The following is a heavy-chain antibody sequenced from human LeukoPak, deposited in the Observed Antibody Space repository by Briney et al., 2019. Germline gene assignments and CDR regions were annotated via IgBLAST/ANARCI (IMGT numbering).Heavy chain of an antibody. CDR2: IIPVLAKP. J-gene: IGHJ4*02. D-gene: IGHD3-22*01. V-gene: IGHV1-69*04. CDR3: ARARDYYDSTPY. CDR1: GYTFTGYY. Sequence: SAKVSCKASGYTFTGYYMHWVRQAPGQGLEWMGRIIPVLAKPNYAQKFQGRVTITADKSTSTAYMELSSLRSEDTAVYFCARARDYYDSTPYWGQETLGTVSS.